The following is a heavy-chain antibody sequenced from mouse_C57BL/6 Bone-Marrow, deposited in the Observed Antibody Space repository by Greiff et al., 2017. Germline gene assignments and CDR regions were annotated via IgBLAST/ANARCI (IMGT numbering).Heavy chain of an antibody. J-gene: IGHJ3*01. CDR2: IHPNSGST. Sequence: VQLQQPGAELVKPGASVKLSCKASGYTFTSYWMHWVKQRPGQSLEWIGMIHPNSGSTNYDEKFKSKATLTVDKSSSTAYMQLSSLTSEDAAVYYCARSRLTGFAYWGQGTLVTVSA. CDR3: ARSRLTGFAY. CDR1: GYTFTSYW. V-gene: IGHV1-64*01. D-gene: IGHD4-1*01.